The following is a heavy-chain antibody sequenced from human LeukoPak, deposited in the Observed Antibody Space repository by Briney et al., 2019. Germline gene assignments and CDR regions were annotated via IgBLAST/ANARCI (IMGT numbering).Heavy chain of an antibody. V-gene: IGHV3-23*01. Sequence: AGGSLRLSCAASGFTFSSYAMSWVRQAPGKGLEWVSAISGSGGSTYYADSVKGRFTISRDNSKNTLYLQMNSLRAEDTAVYYCAKGPTAAADTRYHYYYMDVWGKGTTVTVSS. D-gene: IGHD6-13*01. CDR1: GFTFSSYA. CDR3: AKGPTAAADTRYHYYYMDV. J-gene: IGHJ6*03. CDR2: ISGSGGST.